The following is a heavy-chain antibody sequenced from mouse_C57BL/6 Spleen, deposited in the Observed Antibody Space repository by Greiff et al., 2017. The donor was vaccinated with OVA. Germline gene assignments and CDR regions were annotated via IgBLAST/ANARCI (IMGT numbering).Heavy chain of an antibody. CDR1: GYTFTSYW. CDR3: ALYGYGGWFAY. CDR2: IDPSDSET. V-gene: IGHV1-52*01. Sequence: QVQLQQPGAELVRPGSSVKLSCKASGYTFTSYWMHWVKQRPIQGLEWIGNIDPSDSETHYNQKFKDKATLTVDKSSSTAYMQLSSLTSEDSAVYYCALYGYGGWFAYWGQGTLVTVSA. D-gene: IGHD2-2*01. J-gene: IGHJ3*01.